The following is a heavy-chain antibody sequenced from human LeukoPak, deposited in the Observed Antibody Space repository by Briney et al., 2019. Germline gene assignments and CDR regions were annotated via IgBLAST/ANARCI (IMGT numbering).Heavy chain of an antibody. D-gene: IGHD3-10*01. Sequence: AGGSLRLSCAASGFTFNSYAMSWVRQAPGKGLEWFSAISPSGTDTYYADSVKGRFTISRDNSKNTLYLQMSSLRAEDSAVYYCAKRGGYETMAAFDYWGQGTLVTVSS. J-gene: IGHJ4*02. CDR3: AKRGGYETMAAFDY. CDR2: ISPSGTDT. V-gene: IGHV3-23*01. CDR1: GFTFNSYA.